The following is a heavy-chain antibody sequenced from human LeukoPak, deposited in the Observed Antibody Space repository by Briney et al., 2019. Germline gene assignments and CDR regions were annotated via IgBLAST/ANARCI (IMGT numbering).Heavy chain of an antibody. CDR3: AKGNPYYDC. J-gene: IGHJ4*02. Sequence: SETLSLTCTVSGGSISSYYWSWIRQPPGKGLEWIGYISYSAITNYNPALKSRVTMSVDTSKNQFSLKLSSVTAADTAVYYCAKGNPYYDCWGQGTLVTVSS. CDR1: GGSISSYY. D-gene: IGHD5-12*01. CDR2: ISYSAIT. V-gene: IGHV4-59*12.